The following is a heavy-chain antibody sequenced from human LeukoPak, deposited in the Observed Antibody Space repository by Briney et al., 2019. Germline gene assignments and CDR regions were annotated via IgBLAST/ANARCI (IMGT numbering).Heavy chain of an antibody. D-gene: IGHD3-10*01. CDR3: AQGVRGVIGLGAFDI. J-gene: IGHJ3*02. Sequence: GGSLRLSCAASGFTFSSYAMTWLRQAPGKGLEWVSSISGSGVSTYYADSVKGRFTISRDNSKNTLYLQMNSLRAEDTAVYYCAQGVRGVIGLGAFDIWGQGTMVTVSS. CDR1: GFTFSSYA. V-gene: IGHV3-23*01. CDR2: ISGSGVST.